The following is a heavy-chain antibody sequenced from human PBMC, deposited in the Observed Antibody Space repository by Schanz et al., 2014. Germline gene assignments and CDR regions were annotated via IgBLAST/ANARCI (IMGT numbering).Heavy chain of an antibody. CDR1: GFIFRTYG. V-gene: IGHV3-30*02. CDR3: AKLDGYAYGSMGQEYFDY. J-gene: IGHJ4*02. CDR2: IHYDGTYK. Sequence: QVHLVESGGGVVQPGGSLRLSCAASGFIFRTYGMHWVRQAPGKGLEWVAFIHYDGTYKYYADSAKGRFTISRDNSENTLYLQMISLRAEDTAVYYCAKLDGYAYGSMGQEYFDYWGQGTLVAVSS. D-gene: IGHD5-18*01.